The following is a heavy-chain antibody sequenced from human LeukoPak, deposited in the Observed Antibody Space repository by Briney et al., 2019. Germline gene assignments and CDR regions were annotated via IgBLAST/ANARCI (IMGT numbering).Heavy chain of an antibody. CDR1: GFTFSSYA. CDR2: INHSGST. CDR3: ARHVGWLHNFDY. Sequence: KPGGSLRLSCAASGFTFSSYAMSWVRQPPGKGLEWIGEINHSGSTNYNPSLKSRVTISVDTSKNQFSLKLSSVTAADTAVYYCARHVGWLHNFDYWGQGTLVTVSS. J-gene: IGHJ4*02. V-gene: IGHV4-34*01. D-gene: IGHD5-24*01.